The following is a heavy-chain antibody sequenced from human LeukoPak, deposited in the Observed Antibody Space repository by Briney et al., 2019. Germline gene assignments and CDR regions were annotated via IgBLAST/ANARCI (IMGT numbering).Heavy chain of an antibody. J-gene: IGHJ4*02. D-gene: IGHD6-19*01. Sequence: ASVEVSCKASGYTFTSYGISWVRQAPGQGLEWMGWISAYNGNTNYAQKLQGRVTMTTDTSTSTAYMELRSLRSDDTAVYYCARDRGTYSSGEYFDYWGQGTLVTVSS. CDR1: GYTFTSYG. CDR2: ISAYNGNT. CDR3: ARDRGTYSSGEYFDY. V-gene: IGHV1-18*04.